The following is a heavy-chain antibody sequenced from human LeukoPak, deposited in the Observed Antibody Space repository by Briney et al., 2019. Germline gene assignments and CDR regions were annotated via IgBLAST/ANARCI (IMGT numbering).Heavy chain of an antibody. CDR3: AASMVRGVYYYYGMDV. V-gene: IGHV3-23*01. CDR1: GFTFSSYV. CDR2: ISGSAGIT. J-gene: IGHJ6*02. D-gene: IGHD3-10*01. Sequence: GGSLRLSCAASGFTFSSYVMSWVRQAPGKGLEWVSTISGSAGITYYADSVKGRFTISRDNSKNTLYLQMNSLRAEDTAVYYCAASMVRGVYYYYGMDVWGQGTTVTVSS.